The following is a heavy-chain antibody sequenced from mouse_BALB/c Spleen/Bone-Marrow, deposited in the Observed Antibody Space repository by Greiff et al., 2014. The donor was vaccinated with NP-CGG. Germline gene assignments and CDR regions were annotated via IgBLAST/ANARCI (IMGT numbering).Heavy chain of an antibody. D-gene: IGHD5-1*01. CDR1: GYTFTSYY. CDR3: TRLPH. CDR2: INPSNGGT. V-gene: IGHV1S81*02. J-gene: IGHJ4*01. Sequence: QVQLQQPGAELVKPGASVKLSCKASGYTFTSYYMYWVKQRPGQGLEWIGEINPSNGGTNFNEKFKSRATLTVDKSSSTAYMQLSSLTSGDSAVYYCTRLPHWGQGTSVTVSS.